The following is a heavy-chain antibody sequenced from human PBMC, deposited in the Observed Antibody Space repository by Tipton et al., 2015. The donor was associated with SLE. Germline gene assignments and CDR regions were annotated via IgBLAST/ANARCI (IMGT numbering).Heavy chain of an antibody. J-gene: IGHJ4*02. CDR2: IYYSGST. D-gene: IGHD3/OR15-3a*01. CDR1: GGSVSSGSYY. V-gene: IGHV4-61*01. CDR3: ARVDWPYFDY. Sequence: TLSLTCAVYGGSVSSGSYYWSWIRQPPGKGLEWIGYIYYSGSTNYNPSLKSRVTISVDTSKNQFSLKLSSVTAADTAVYYCARVDWPYFDYWGQGTLSPSPQ.